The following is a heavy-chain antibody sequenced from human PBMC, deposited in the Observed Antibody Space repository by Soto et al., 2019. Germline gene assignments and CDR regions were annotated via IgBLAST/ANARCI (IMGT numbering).Heavy chain of an antibody. V-gene: IGHV3-23*01. CDR1: GFTFSSYA. CDR3: ARGDRGGSGSPASYYYSGLDF. J-gene: IGHJ6*02. D-gene: IGHD3-10*01. Sequence: GGSLRLSCAASGFTFSSYAMSWVRQAPGKGLEWVSSVSAGGDMTYYSDSVKGRFTISRDNSNNALFLQTNSLRIEDTALYYCARGDRGGSGSPASYYYSGLDFWGQGTTVTGSS. CDR2: VSAGGDMT.